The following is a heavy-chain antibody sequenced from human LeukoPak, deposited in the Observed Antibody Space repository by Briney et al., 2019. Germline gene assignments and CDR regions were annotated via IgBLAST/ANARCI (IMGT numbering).Heavy chain of an antibody. Sequence: GGSLRLSCAASGFTFGTYSMNWVRQAPGKGLEWVSSISSSSGYIYYADSVKGRFTISRDNAKNTLYLQMNSLRAEDTAVYYCAKGYYGMDVWGQGTTVTVSS. CDR1: GFTFGTYS. CDR2: ISSSSGYI. CDR3: AKGYYGMDV. J-gene: IGHJ6*02. V-gene: IGHV3-21*01.